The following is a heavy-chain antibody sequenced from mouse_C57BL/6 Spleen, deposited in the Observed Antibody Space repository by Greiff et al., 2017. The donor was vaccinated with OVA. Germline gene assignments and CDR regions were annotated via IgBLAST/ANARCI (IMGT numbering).Heavy chain of an antibody. CDR3: AMIYYDYDGYYAMDH. CDR2: IYPGSGST. CDR1: GYTFTSYW. D-gene: IGHD2-4*01. Sequence: QVQLQQPGAELVKPGASVKMSCKASGYTFTSYWITWVKQRPGQGLEWIGDIYPGSGSTNYNEKFKSKATLTVDTSSSTAYMQLSSLTSEDSAVYYCAMIYYDYDGYYAMDHWGQGTSVTVSS. J-gene: IGHJ4*01. V-gene: IGHV1-55*01.